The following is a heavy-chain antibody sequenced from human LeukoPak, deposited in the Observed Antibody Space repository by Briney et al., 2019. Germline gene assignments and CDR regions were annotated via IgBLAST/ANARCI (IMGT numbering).Heavy chain of an antibody. CDR2: IKSEIDGGAT. V-gene: IGHV3-15*07. CDR3: TTGGSVIVAGTRAFDI. CDR1: GFTFINTW. J-gene: IGHJ3*02. D-gene: IGHD5-12*01. Sequence: GGSLRLSCAASGFTFINTWMNWVRKAPGKGLEWVGRIKSEIDGGATDYAAPVQGRFTISRDDSQATLYLQMNSLKTEDTAVYYCTTGGSVIVAGTRAFDIWGQGTMVTVSS.